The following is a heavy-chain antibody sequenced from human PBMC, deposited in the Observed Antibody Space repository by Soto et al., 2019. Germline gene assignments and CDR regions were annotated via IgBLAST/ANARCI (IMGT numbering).Heavy chain of an antibody. D-gene: IGHD2-8*02. V-gene: IGHV1-18*01. Sequence: QVQLVQSGAEVKKPGASVKVSCKASGYTFTSYGISWVRQAPGQGLEWMGWISAYNGNTNYAQKLQGRVTMTTDTATGAAYMETRGLRYEDTAVYYRARGMGCTGGVCSPWGGGWCDPWGQGTLVTVSS. CDR2: ISAYNGNT. CDR1: GYTFTSYG. J-gene: IGHJ5*02. CDR3: ARGMGCTGGVCSPWGGGWCDP.